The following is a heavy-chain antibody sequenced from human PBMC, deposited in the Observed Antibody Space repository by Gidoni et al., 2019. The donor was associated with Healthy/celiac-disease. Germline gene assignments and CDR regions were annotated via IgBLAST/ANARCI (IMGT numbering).Heavy chain of an antibody. Sequence: QLQLQESGSGLVKPSQTLSLTCAVSGGSISSGGYSWSWIRQPPGKGLEWIGYIYHSGSTYYNPSLKSRVTISVDRSKNQFSLKLSSVTAADTAVYYCAREYYDFWSGYYRGGMDVWGQGTTVTVSS. D-gene: IGHD3-3*01. J-gene: IGHJ6*02. CDR2: IYHSGST. V-gene: IGHV4-30-2*01. CDR3: AREYYDFWSGYYRGGMDV. CDR1: GGSISSGGYS.